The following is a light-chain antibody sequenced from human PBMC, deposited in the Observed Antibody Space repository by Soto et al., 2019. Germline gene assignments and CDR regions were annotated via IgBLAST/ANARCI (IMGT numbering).Light chain of an antibody. V-gene: IGKV1-9*01. CDR3: QQLSSYPDT. Sequence: DIQLTQSPPFLSASVGDRVTITCRASQGVRTYLAWYQQKLGKAPKLLIYGASTLQIGVPSRFSGSGSGTEFTLTISSLQPEDFATYYCQQLSSYPDTFGQGTKLEMK. CDR2: GAS. CDR1: QGVRTY. J-gene: IGKJ2*01.